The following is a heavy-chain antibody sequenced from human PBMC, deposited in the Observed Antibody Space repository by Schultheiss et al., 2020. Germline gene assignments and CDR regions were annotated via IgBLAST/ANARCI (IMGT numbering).Heavy chain of an antibody. Sequence: SETLSLTCTVSGDSISGHYWSWVRQPPGKGKEWIGSIFYSGSTYYNPTLKSRVTISVDTSKNQFSLKLNSVTAADTAVYYCARHDIVVVVAATWFDYWGQGTLVTVSS. V-gene: IGHV4-59*05. CDR1: GDSISGHY. CDR2: IFYSGST. J-gene: IGHJ4*02. CDR3: ARHDIVVVVAATWFDY. D-gene: IGHD2-15*01.